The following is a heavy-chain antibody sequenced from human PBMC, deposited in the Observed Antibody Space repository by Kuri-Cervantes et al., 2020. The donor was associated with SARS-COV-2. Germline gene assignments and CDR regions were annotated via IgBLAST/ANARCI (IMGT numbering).Heavy chain of an antibody. V-gene: IGHV4-59*08. Sequence: ESLKISCAVYGGSFSGYYWSWIRQPPGKGLGWIGYIYYSGSTNYNPSLKSRVTISVDTSKNQFSLKLSSVTAADTAVYYCARHALSSSVRGGGEYYYYYGMDVWGQGTTVTVSS. CDR1: GGSFSGYY. D-gene: IGHD3-10*01. CDR2: IYYSGST. CDR3: ARHALSSSVRGGGEYYYYYGMDV. J-gene: IGHJ6*02.